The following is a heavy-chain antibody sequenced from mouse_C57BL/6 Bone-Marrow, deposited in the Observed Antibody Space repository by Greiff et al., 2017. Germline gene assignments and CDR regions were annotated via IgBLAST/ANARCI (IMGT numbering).Heavy chain of an antibody. CDR3: ARTTTVVATPYAMDY. D-gene: IGHD1-1*01. J-gene: IGHJ4*01. CDR1: GYSFTDYN. CDR2: INPNYGTT. Sequence: EVKLMESGPELVKPGASVKISCKASGYSFTDYNMNWVKQSNGKSLEWIGVINPNYGTTSYNQKFKGKATLTVDQSSSTAYMQLNSLTSEDSAVYYCARTTTVVATPYAMDYWGQGTSVTVSS. V-gene: IGHV1-39*01.